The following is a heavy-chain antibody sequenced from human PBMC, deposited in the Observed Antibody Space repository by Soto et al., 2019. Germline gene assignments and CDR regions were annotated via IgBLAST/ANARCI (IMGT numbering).Heavy chain of an antibody. V-gene: IGHV3-7*05. Sequence: GGSLRLSCAASGFSFSGYYMSWVRQAPGKGLEWVANIKQDGSESYYVDSVKGRFTISRDNAKNSLFLQMTGLRVEDTAVYYCTRAASAREAEAGTDFWGKGTLVTVSS. CDR1: GFSFSGYY. CDR3: TRAASAREAEAGTDF. J-gene: IGHJ4*02. CDR2: IKQDGSES. D-gene: IGHD6-19*01.